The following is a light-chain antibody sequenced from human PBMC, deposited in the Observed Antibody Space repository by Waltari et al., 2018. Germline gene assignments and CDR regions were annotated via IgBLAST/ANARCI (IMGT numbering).Light chain of an antibody. CDR3: QQSYSTLLT. CDR2: AAS. V-gene: IGKV1-39*01. CDR1: QSISSY. Sequence: DIQMTQSPSSLSASVGARVTITCRASQSISSYLNWYQQKPGKAPKLLIYAASSLQSGVPSRFSGSGSGTDFTLTISSLQPEDFATHYCQQSYSTLLTFGQGTKLEIK. J-gene: IGKJ2*01.